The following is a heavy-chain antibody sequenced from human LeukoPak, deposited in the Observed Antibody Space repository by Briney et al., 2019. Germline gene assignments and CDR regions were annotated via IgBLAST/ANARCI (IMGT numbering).Heavy chain of an antibody. J-gene: IGHJ4*02. D-gene: IGHD6-19*01. Sequence: PSETLSLTCAVYGGSFSGYYWSWIRQPPGKGLEWIGEINHSGSTNYNPSLKSRVTISVDTSKNQFSLKLSSVTAADTAVYYCASLGYSSGWSPGDYWGQGTLVTVSS. CDR1: GGSFSGYY. CDR2: INHSGST. V-gene: IGHV4-34*01. CDR3: ASLGYSSGWSPGDY.